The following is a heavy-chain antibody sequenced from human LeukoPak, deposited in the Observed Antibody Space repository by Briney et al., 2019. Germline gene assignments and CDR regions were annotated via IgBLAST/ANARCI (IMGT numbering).Heavy chain of an antibody. CDR3: VRDFMGMGGTTAYLHY. D-gene: IGHD1-26*01. CDR1: GCTFSDYS. V-gene: IGHV3-21*01. Sequence: GGSLRLSCADSGCTFSDYSMNWVRQAPGKGLEWVSSISRNSRHVYYGGSVWGRFTISRDDARNSLFLEMNSLRAEDMAVYYCVRDFMGMGGTTAYLHYWGQGTLVTVSS. CDR2: ISRNSRHV. J-gene: IGHJ1*01.